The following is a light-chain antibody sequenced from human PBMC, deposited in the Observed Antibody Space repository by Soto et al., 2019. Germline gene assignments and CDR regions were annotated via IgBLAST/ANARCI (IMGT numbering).Light chain of an antibody. Sequence: EIVLTQCPGTLSLSPGERATLSCRASQSVTSTYLAWYRQKPGQPPRLLIYGASSRATGIPDRFSGSGSVTDFTLTISRLAPEDVAVYYCQQYCSSPLTFGQGTKVEIK. CDR2: GAS. J-gene: IGKJ1*01. CDR1: QSVTSTY. CDR3: QQYCSSPLT. V-gene: IGKV3-20*01.